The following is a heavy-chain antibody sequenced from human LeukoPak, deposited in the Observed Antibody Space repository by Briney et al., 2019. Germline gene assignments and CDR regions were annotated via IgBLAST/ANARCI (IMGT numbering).Heavy chain of an antibody. J-gene: IGHJ3*02. CDR1: GYTFTSYY. CDR2: INPSGGST. CDR3: ARGGRERYSSGWTDAFDI. D-gene: IGHD6-19*01. V-gene: IGHV1-46*01. Sequence: ASVKVSCKASGYTFTSYYMHWVRQAPGQGLEWMGIINPSGGSTSYAQKFQGRVTMTRDTSTSTVYMELSSLSSEDTAVYYCARGGRERYSSGWTDAFDIWGQGSMVTVSS.